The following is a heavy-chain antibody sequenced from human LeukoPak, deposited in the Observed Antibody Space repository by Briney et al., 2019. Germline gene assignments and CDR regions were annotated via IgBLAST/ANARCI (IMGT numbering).Heavy chain of an antibody. CDR3: ARARGATTQFSY. J-gene: IGHJ4*02. D-gene: IGHD1-26*01. Sequence: ASVKVSCKASGYTFTGYYMHWVRQAPGQGLEWMGWISAYNGNTNYAQKLQGRVTMTTATSTSTAYMELRSLRSDDTAVYYCARARGATTQFSYWGQGTLVTVSS. V-gene: IGHV1-18*04. CDR2: ISAYNGNT. CDR1: GYTFTGYY.